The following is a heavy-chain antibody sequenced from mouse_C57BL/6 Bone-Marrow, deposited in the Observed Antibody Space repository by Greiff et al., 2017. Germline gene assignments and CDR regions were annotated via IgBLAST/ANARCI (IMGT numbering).Heavy chain of an antibody. D-gene: IGHD1-1*01. Sequence: EVKLVESGGDLVKPGGSLKLSCAASGFTFSSYGMSWVRQTPDKRLEWVATISSGGSYTYYPDSVKGRFTISRDNAKNTLYLQMSSLKSEDTAMYYGARHDHYGSSPRDDWGEGSTRTGAS. CDR1: GFTFSSYG. J-gene: IGHJ2*01. CDR3: ARHDHYGSSPRDD. V-gene: IGHV5-6*01. CDR2: ISSGGSYT.